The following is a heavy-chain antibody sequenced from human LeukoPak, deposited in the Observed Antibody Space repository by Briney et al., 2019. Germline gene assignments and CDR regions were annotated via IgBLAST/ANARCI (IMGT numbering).Heavy chain of an antibody. CDR3: ASLAPYSSWVRDASDI. D-gene: IGHD4-11*01. CDR1: GFTFSSYG. V-gene: IGHV3-30*03. Sequence: GGSLRLSCAASGFTFSSYGMSWVRQAPGKGLEWVAAISDEGNKYYSDFVKGRFTISRDNSKNTLYLQLNSLRPEDTSLYYCASLAPYSSWVRDASDIWGQGTMVTVSS. J-gene: IGHJ3*02. CDR2: ISDEGNK.